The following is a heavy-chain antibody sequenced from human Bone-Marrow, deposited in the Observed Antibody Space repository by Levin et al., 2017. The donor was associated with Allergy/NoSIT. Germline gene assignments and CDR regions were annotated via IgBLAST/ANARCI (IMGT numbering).Heavy chain of an antibody. CDR2: IDPSDSYT. J-gene: IGHJ6*02. Sequence: GGSLRLSCKGYGYSFTSYWISWVRQMPGKGLEWMGRIDPSDSYTNYSPSFQGHVTISADKSISTAYLQWSSLKASDTAVYYCARSPNYYYNGMDVWGQGTMVTVSS. CDR1: GYSFTSYW. CDR3: ARSPNYYYNGMDV. V-gene: IGHV5-10-1*01.